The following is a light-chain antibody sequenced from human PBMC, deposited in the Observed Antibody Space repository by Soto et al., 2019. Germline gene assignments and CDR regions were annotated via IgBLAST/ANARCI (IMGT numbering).Light chain of an antibody. V-gene: IGKV1-33*01. Sequence: DIQMTQSPSSLSASVGDRVTITCQASQDISNYLNWYQQNPGKAPKLLIYDASNLETGGASRFSGSGSGQDFTFTISSLQPEDVATYYCQQYDNLPITFGPGTRLEIK. CDR3: QQYDNLPIT. CDR1: QDISNY. CDR2: DAS. J-gene: IGKJ5*01.